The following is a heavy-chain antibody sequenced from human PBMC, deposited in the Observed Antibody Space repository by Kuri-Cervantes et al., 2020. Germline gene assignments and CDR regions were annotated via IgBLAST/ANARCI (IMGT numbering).Heavy chain of an antibody. D-gene: IGHD2-2*01. CDR1: GFTFSSYS. CDR3: ARDRVIVVVPAALPHYYGMDV. V-gene: IGHV3-48*01. CDR2: ISSSSSTI. J-gene: IGHJ6*02. Sequence: GESLKISCAASGFTFSSYSMNWVRQAPGKGLEWVSYISSSSSTIYYADSVKGRFTISRDNAKNSLYLQMNSLRAEDTAVYYCARDRVIVVVPAALPHYYGMDVWGQGTTVTVSS.